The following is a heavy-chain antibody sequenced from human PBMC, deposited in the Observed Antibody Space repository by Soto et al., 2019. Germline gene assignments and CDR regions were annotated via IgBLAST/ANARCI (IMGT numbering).Heavy chain of an antibody. Sequence: ASVKVSCKVSGYTLTELSMHWVRQAPGKGLEWMGGFDPEDGETIYAQKFQGRVTMTEDTSTVTAYMELSSLRSEDTAVYYCATFYGSGSYSQNWFDPWGQGTLVTVSS. CDR1: GYTLTELS. V-gene: IGHV1-24*01. CDR3: ATFYGSGSYSQNWFDP. D-gene: IGHD3-10*01. CDR2: FDPEDGET. J-gene: IGHJ5*02.